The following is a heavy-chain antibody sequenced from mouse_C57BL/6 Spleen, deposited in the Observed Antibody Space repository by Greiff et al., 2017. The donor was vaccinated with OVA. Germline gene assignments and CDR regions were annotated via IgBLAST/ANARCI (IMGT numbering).Heavy chain of an antibody. CDR3: TTDYYGSGFAY. V-gene: IGHV14-4*01. Sequence: EVQLQQSGAELVRPGASVKLSCTASGFNIKDDYMHWVKQRPEQGLEWIGWIDPENGDTEYASKFQGKATITADTSSNTAYLQLSSLTSEDTAVYDCTTDYYGSGFAYWGQGTLVTVSA. J-gene: IGHJ3*01. CDR2: IDPENGDT. D-gene: IGHD1-1*01. CDR1: GFNIKDDY.